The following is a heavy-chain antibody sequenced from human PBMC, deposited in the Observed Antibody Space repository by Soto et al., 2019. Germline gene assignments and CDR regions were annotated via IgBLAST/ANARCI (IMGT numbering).Heavy chain of an antibody. D-gene: IGHD4-17*01. J-gene: IGHJ3*02. V-gene: IGHV4-34*01. CDR1: GGSFSGYY. CDR3: ARVMTTDDAFDI. CDR2: INHSGST. Sequence: QVQLQQWCAGLLKPSETLSLTCAVDGGSFSGYYWSWIRQPPGKGLEWIGEINHSGSTNYNPSLKSRVTISVDTSKNQFALKLSSVTAADTAVYYCARVMTTDDAFDIWGQGTMVTVSS.